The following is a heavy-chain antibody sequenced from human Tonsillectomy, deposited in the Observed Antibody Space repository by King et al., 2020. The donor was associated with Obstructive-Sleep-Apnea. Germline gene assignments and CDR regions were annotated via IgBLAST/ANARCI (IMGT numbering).Heavy chain of an antibody. CDR3: ARVGVDYEILTGHNRHRFDP. D-gene: IGHD3-9*01. CDR1: GGSISSYH. V-gene: IGHV4-59*01. J-gene: IGHJ5*02. CDR2: IYNSGST. Sequence: VQLQESGPGLVKPSETLSLTCTVSGGSISSYHWSWIRQPPGKGLEWIGYIYNSGSTNYNPSLKSRVTISVDTSKNQFSLKLSSVTAADTAVYYCARVGVDYEILTGHNRHRFDPWGHGTLVTVSS.